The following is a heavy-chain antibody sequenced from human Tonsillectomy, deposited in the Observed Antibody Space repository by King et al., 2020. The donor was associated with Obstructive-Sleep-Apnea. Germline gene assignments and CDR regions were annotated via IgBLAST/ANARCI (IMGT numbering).Heavy chain of an antibody. D-gene: IGHD6-13*01. Sequence: QLQESGPGLVKPSETLSLTCTVSGGSISSYYWSWIRQPPGKGLEWIGYIYYSGSTNYNPSLKSRVTISVDTSKTQFSLKLSSVTAADTAVYYCARDRSSSWYRNWFDPWGQGTLVTVSS. CDR2: IYYSGST. CDR3: ARDRSSSWYRNWFDP. CDR1: GGSISSYY. J-gene: IGHJ5*02. V-gene: IGHV4-59*01.